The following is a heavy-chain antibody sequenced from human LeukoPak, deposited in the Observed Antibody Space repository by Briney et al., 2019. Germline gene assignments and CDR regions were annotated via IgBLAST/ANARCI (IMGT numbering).Heavy chain of an antibody. V-gene: IGHV4-31*03. CDR3: AREVAAPNWFDP. J-gene: IGHJ5*02. CDR1: GGSISSGGYY. D-gene: IGHD6-13*01. Sequence: SETLSLTCTVSGGSISSGGYYWSWIRQHPGKGLEWIGYIYYSGSTYYNPSLKSRVTISVDTSKNQFSLKLSPVTAADTAVYYCAREVAAPNWFDPWGQGTLVTVSS. CDR2: IYYSGST.